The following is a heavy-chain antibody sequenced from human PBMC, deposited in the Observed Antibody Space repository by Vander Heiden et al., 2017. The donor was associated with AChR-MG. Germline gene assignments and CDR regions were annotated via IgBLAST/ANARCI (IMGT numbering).Heavy chain of an antibody. CDR1: GFSFSSYA. CDR3: AKKNPGVAPFDY. J-gene: IGHJ4*02. Sequence: EVQLLESGGGLVQPGGSVRLSCAASGFSFSSYAMSWVRQAPGKGLEWVSGISSSGGDTPYADSVKGRFTISRDNSKNTLYLQMNSLRAEDTAVYYCAKKNPGVAPFDYWGQGTLVTVSS. D-gene: IGHD3-3*01. CDR2: ISSSGGDT. V-gene: IGHV3-23*01.